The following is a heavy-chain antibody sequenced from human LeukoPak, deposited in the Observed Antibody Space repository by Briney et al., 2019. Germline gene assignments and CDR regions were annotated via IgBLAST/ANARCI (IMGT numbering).Heavy chain of an antibody. Sequence: ASVKVSCRTSGYTFINYQIHWVRQPPDQGLEWMGRINSNSGATVFAQKFQGRVTMTRDTSINTVYMELSSLEFDDTAVYYCTRTWWTEACSSSSCFTPDFDYWGQGTPVTVSS. V-gene: IGHV1-2*06. CDR2: INSNSGAT. D-gene: IGHD2-2*02. CDR1: GYTFINYQ. CDR3: TRTWWTEACSSSSCFTPDFDY. J-gene: IGHJ4*02.